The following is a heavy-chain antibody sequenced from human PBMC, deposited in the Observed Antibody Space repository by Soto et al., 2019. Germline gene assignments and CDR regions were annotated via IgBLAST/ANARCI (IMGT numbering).Heavy chain of an antibody. D-gene: IGHD6-19*01. Sequence: GGSLRLSCAASGFTFSSYGMHWVRQAPGKGLEWVAVIWYDGSNKYYADSVKGRFTISRDNSKNTLYLQMNSLRAEDTAVYYCARDLLPSGIAVVGYYGMDVWGQGTTVTVS. CDR3: ARDLLPSGIAVVGYYGMDV. CDR1: GFTFSSYG. CDR2: IWYDGSNK. J-gene: IGHJ6*02. V-gene: IGHV3-33*01.